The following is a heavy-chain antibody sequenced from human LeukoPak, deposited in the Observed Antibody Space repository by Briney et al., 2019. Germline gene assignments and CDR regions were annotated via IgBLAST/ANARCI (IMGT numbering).Heavy chain of an antibody. Sequence: GASLKISCEGSGSLFSTYWIAWVRQMPGKGLEWMGSIYPRDSEIRYSPSFQGQVTISADNSISTAYLQWSSLKASDTAMYYCARPAYSSSLSSHFDPWGQGTLVTVSS. CDR2: IYPRDSEI. CDR1: GSLFSTYW. V-gene: IGHV5-51*01. D-gene: IGHD6-13*01. J-gene: IGHJ5*02. CDR3: ARPAYSSSLSSHFDP.